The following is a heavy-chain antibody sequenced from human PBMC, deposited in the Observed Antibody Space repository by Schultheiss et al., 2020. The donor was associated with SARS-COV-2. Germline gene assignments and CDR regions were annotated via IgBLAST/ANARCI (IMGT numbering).Heavy chain of an antibody. J-gene: IGHJ6*03. CDR3: ARRGFGSGWYHYYYYMDV. CDR2: IGTAGDP. Sequence: GGSLRLSCAASGFTFSSYEMNWVRQAPGKGLEWVSAIGTAGDPYYPGSVKGRFTISRDNSKNTLYLQMGSLRAEDMAVYYCARRGFGSGWYHYYYYMDVWGKGTTVTVSS. V-gene: IGHV3-13*05. CDR1: GFTFSSYE. D-gene: IGHD6-19*01.